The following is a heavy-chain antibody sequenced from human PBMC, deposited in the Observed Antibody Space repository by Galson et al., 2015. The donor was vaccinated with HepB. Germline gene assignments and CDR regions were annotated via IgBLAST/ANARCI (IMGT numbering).Heavy chain of an antibody. D-gene: IGHD1-1*01. V-gene: IGHV1-8*01. Sequence: SVKVSCKASGYTFTSYDINWVRQATGQGLEWMGWMNPNSGNTGYAQKFQGRVTMTRNTSISTAYMELSSLRSEDTAAYYCARVPWRAYYYGMDVWGQGTTVTVSS. CDR3: ARVPWRAYYYGMDV. CDR1: GYTFTSYD. CDR2: MNPNSGNT. J-gene: IGHJ6*02.